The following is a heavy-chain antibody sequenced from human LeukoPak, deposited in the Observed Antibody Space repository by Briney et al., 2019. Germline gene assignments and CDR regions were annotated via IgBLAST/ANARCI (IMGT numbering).Heavy chain of an antibody. Sequence: SETLSLTCAVYGGSFSGYYWSWIRQPPGKGLEWIGEINHSGSTNYNPSLKSRVTISVDTSKNQFSLKLSSVTAAGTAVYYCARGTGSDYYDSSGYSPFDYWGQGTLVTVSS. CDR3: ARGTGSDYYDSSGYSPFDY. V-gene: IGHV4-34*01. CDR1: GGSFSGYY. D-gene: IGHD3-22*01. J-gene: IGHJ4*02. CDR2: INHSGST.